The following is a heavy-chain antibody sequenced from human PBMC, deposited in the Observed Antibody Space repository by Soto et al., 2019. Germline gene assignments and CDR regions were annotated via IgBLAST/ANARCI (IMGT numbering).Heavy chain of an antibody. J-gene: IGHJ4*02. CDR2: ISGSGGST. Sequence: GGSLRLSXAASGFTFSSYAMSWVRQAPGKGLEWVSAISGSGGSTYYADSVKGRFTISRDNSKSTLYLQMNSLRAEDTAVYYCAKAAVAGTLGPYYFDYWGQGTLVTVSS. V-gene: IGHV3-23*01. CDR3: AKAAVAGTLGPYYFDY. D-gene: IGHD6-19*01. CDR1: GFTFSSYA.